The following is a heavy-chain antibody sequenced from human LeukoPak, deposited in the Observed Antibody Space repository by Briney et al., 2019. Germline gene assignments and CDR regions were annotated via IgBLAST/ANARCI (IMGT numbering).Heavy chain of an antibody. CDR3: ARLDSSSLYVNAFDI. Sequence: SETLSLTCTVSGGSISSSSYYWGWIRQPPGKGLEWIGSIYYSGSTYYNPSLKSRVTISVDTSKNQFSLKLSSVTAADTAVYYCARLDSSSLYVNAFDIWGQGTMVTVSS. J-gene: IGHJ3*02. CDR1: GGSISSSSYY. V-gene: IGHV4-39*01. D-gene: IGHD6-13*01. CDR2: IYYSGST.